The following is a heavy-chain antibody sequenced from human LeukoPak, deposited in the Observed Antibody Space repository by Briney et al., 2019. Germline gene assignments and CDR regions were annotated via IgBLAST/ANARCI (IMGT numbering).Heavy chain of an antibody. J-gene: IGHJ4*02. CDR3: ARDGENSGY. D-gene: IGHD3-10*01. V-gene: IGHV4-39*07. Sequence: SETLSLTCTVSGGSISSSSYYWGWIRQPPGKGLEWIGSIYYSGSTYYNPSLKSRVTISVDTSKNQFSLKLSSVPPADTAVYYCARDGENSGYWGQGTLVTVSS. CDR1: GGSISSSSYY. CDR2: IYYSGST.